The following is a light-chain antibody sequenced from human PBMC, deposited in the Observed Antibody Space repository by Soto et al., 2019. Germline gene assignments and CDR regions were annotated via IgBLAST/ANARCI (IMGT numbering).Light chain of an antibody. CDR2: GAS. CDR3: QQYTNWPPIFT. J-gene: IGKJ3*01. CDR1: QSFTSS. Sequence: ETVMTQSPATLSVSPGETATLSCRASQSFTSSLAWYQQKPGQAPRLLIYGASTRATGIPARFSGSGSGTEFTLTISNLQSEDFAVYYCQQYTNWPPIFTFGPGTKV. V-gene: IGKV3-15*01.